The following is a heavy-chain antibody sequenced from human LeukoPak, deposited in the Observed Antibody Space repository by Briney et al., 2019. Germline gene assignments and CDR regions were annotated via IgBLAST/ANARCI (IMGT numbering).Heavy chain of an antibody. J-gene: IGHJ4*02. CDR3: ARPRTWELLIFDY. D-gene: IGHD1-26*01. V-gene: IGHV3-74*01. CDR1: GFSFSNYW. CDR2: INSDGSTT. Sequence: GGSLRLSCVVSGFSFSNYWMHWVRQAPGKGLVWVSRINSDGSTTSYAASVKGRFTISRDNAKNTLYLQMNSLRAEDTAVYYCARPRTWELLIFDYWGQGTLVTVSS.